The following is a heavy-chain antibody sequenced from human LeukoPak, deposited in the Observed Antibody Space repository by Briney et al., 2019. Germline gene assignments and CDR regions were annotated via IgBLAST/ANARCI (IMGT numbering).Heavy chain of an antibody. CDR3: ARDVGYYYDSSSYYYPNNWFDP. V-gene: IGHV3-30*03. J-gene: IGHJ5*02. CDR1: GFTFSSYG. CDR2: ISYDGSNK. D-gene: IGHD3-22*01. Sequence: AGGSLRLSCAASGFTFSSYGMNWVRQAPGKGLEWVAVISYDGSNKYYADSVKGRFTISRDNSKNTLYLQMNSLRAEDTAVYYCARDVGYYYDSSSYYYPNNWFDPWGQGTLVTVSS.